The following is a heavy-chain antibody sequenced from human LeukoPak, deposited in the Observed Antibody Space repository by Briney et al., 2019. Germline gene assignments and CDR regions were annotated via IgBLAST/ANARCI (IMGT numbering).Heavy chain of an antibody. D-gene: IGHD2-21*01. CDR1: GFTFSSYA. Sequence: GGALRLSCAASGFTFSSYAMSWVRQAPGKGLEWVSAISGSGGSTYYADSVKGRFTISRDNSKNTLYLQMNSLRAEDTAVYYCAKECGGDCYSSNGYWGQGTLVTVSS. V-gene: IGHV3-23*01. J-gene: IGHJ4*02. CDR3: AKECGGDCYSSNGY. CDR2: ISGSGGST.